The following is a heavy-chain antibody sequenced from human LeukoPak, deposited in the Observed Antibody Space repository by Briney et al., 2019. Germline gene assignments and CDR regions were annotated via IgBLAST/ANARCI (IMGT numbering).Heavy chain of an antibody. CDR1: GYTFTHYY. CDR2: INPNSGGT. D-gene: IGHD2-8*01. CDR3: AGSLGYCTSNVCYLKY. V-gene: IGHV1-2*02. J-gene: IGHJ4*02. Sequence: ASVKVSCKASGYTFTHYYMHWVRQAPGQGLEWMGWINPNSGGTNYAQKFQGRVTMTRDTSISTAYVELSRLRSDDTAVYYCAGSLGYCTSNVCYLKYWGQGTLVTVSS.